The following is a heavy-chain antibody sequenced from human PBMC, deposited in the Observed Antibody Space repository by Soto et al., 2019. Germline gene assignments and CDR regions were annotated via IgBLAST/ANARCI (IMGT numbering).Heavy chain of an antibody. CDR3: ARVKGPYSSGWYPFDY. Sequence: GGSLRLSCAASGLTFSSYDMHWVRQATGKGLEWVSAIGTAGDTYYPGSVKGRFTISRENAKNSLYLQMNSLRAEDTAVYYCARVKGPYSSGWYPFDYWGQGTLVTVSS. D-gene: IGHD6-19*01. CDR2: IGTAGDT. V-gene: IGHV3-13*01. CDR1: GLTFSSYD. J-gene: IGHJ4*02.